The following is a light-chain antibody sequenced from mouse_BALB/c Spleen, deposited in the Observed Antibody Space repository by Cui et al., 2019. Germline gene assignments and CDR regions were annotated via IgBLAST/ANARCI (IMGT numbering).Light chain of an antibody. J-gene: IGKJ1*01. CDR2: DTS. CDR3: QQWSSYPRT. CDR1: SSVSY. Sequence: QIVLTQSPAIMSASPGEKVTMTCSASSSVSYMYWYQQKPGSSPRLLIYDTSNLASGVPVRFSGSGSGTSYSLTISRMEAEDAATYYCQQWSSYPRTFGGRTKLEIK. V-gene: IGKV4-55*01.